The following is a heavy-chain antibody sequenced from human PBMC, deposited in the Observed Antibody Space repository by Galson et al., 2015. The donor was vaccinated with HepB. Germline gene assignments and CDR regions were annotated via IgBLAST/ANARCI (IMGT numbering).Heavy chain of an antibody. CDR1: GFTFSSYG. V-gene: IGHV3-21*01. CDR3: ARDFLWQHLVPQDRRDY. J-gene: IGHJ4*02. CDR2: ISSISSYI. D-gene: IGHD2-21*01. Sequence: SLRLSCAASGFTFSSYGMNWVRQAPGKGLEWVSSISSISSYIYYADSVKGRFTISRDNAQNSLFQQMNRLRGEDTAVYYCARDFLWQHLVPQDRRDYWGQGTRVTVSS.